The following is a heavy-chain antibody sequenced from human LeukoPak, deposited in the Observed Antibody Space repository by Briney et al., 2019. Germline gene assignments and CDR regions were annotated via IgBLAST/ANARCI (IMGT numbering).Heavy chain of an antibody. CDR2: IYYSGST. Sequence: SETLSLTCTLSGCCISSSSYYWGWIRQPPGKGLEWFGSIYYSGSTYYNPSLKSRATISVDTSKNQFSLKLSSLTAADTAVYYCARQLGNNDFWSGYYTGLHMDVWGKGTTVTVS. CDR3: ARQLGNNDFWSGYYTGLHMDV. D-gene: IGHD3-3*01. CDR1: GCCISSSSYY. J-gene: IGHJ6*03. V-gene: IGHV4-39*01.